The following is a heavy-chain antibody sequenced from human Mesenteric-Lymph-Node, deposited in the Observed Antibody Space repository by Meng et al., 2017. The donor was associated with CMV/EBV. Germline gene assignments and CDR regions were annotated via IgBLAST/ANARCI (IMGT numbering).Heavy chain of an antibody. V-gene: IGHV4-61*08. CDR1: GSVSSTGYC. CDR3: AREGDCSSTSCSFAD. D-gene: IGHD2-2*01. J-gene: IGHJ4*02. CDR2: IYYSGRT. Sequence: GSVSSTGYCSSWIRQPPGRGLEWIGYIYYSGRTHYNPSLKSRVTISVDTSKNQFSLRLSSVTAADTAVYYCAREGDCSSTSCSFADWGQGTLVTVSS.